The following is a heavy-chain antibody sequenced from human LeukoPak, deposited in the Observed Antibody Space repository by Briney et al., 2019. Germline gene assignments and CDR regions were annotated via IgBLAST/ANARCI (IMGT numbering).Heavy chain of an antibody. V-gene: IGHV4-59*08. D-gene: IGHD4-17*01. CDR3: AGQAYGDYVDY. Sequence: SETLSLTCTVSGGSISSYYWSWIRQPPGKGLEWIGYIYYSGSTNYNPSLKSRVTISVDTSKNQFSLKLSSVTAADTAVYYCAGQAYGDYVDYWGQGTLVTVSS. CDR2: IYYSGST. J-gene: IGHJ4*02. CDR1: GGSISSYY.